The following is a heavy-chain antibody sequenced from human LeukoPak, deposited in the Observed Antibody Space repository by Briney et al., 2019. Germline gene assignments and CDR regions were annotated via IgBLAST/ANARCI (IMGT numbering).Heavy chain of an antibody. CDR2: IWYDGSNK. Sequence: PGRSVRLSCAASGFTFSSYGMHWVRQAPGKGLEWVAVIWYDGSNKYYADSVKGRFTISRDNSKNTLSLQMNSLRAEDTAVYYCARAGYDSSGYLDYWGQGTLVTVSS. J-gene: IGHJ4*02. V-gene: IGHV3-33*01. CDR3: ARAGYDSSGYLDY. D-gene: IGHD3-22*01. CDR1: GFTFSSYG.